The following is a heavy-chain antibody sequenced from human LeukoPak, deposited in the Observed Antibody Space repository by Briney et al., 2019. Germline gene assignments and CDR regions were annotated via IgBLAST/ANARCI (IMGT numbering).Heavy chain of an antibody. CDR1: GGSVSSYY. J-gene: IGHJ4*02. CDR2: IYYSGST. CDR3: TRGDTAMVR. Sequence: KPSETLSLTCTVSGGSVSSYYWSWIRQPPGKGLEWIGYIYYSGSTNYNPSLKSRVTISVDTSKNQFSLKLSSVTAADTAVYYCTRGDTAMVRWGQGTLVTVSS. D-gene: IGHD5-18*01. V-gene: IGHV4-59*02.